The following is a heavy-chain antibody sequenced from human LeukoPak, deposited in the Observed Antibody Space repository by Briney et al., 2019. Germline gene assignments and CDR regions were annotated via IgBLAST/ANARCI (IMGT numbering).Heavy chain of an antibody. D-gene: IGHD1-20*01. CDR1: GDNFRSYA. CDR2: TMPSIATV. J-gene: IGHJ3*02. V-gene: IGHV1-69*13. CDR3: ATSITGTTDAFDI. Sequence: SVKVSCKASGDNFRSYALTWVRQAPGQGLEWMAVTMPSIATVYYAQKFQGRVTITADESTSTVYMEISSLRSEDTAVYYCATSITGTTDAFDIWGQGTMVTVSS.